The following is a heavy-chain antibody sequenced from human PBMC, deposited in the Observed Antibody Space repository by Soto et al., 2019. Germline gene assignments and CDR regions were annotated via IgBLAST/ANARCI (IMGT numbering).Heavy chain of an antibody. CDR2: ISAYNGNT. Sequence: ASVKVSCKASGYTFTSYGISWVRQASGQGLEWMGWISAYNGNTNYAQKLQGRVTMTTDTSTSTAYMELRSLRSDDTAVYYCARDDAFGELFWWFDPWGQGTLVTVSS. CDR3: ARDDAFGELFWWFDP. J-gene: IGHJ5*02. D-gene: IGHD3-10*01. CDR1: GYTFTSYG. V-gene: IGHV1-18*01.